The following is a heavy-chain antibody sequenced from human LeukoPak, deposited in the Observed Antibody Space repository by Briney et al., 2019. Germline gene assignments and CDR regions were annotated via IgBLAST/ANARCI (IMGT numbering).Heavy chain of an antibody. Sequence: GESLKISCQGVGYNFINYWIGWVRQMPGKGLEWMGIIYPGYSDTTYSPSFQDQFTISADKSIRTAYLQWSSLKASDTAMYYCAKREYYSGSGSSDAFDIWGQGTMVTV. CDR3: AKREYYSGSGSSDAFDI. CDR1: GYNFINYW. V-gene: IGHV5-51*01. CDR2: IYPGYSDT. D-gene: IGHD3-10*01. J-gene: IGHJ3*02.